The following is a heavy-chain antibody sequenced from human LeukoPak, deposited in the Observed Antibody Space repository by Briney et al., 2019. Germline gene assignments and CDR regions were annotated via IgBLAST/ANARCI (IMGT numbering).Heavy chain of an antibody. CDR2: ISSSSSCT. J-gene: IGHJ4*02. CDR1: GFTFSDYY. D-gene: IGHD2-15*01. V-gene: IGHV3-11*05. Sequence: GGSLRLSCAASGFTFSDYYMSWIRQAPWKGLEWVSYISSSSSCTNYADSVKGRFTISRDNAKNSLYLQMNSLRAEDTAVYYCATGNGGGSYYWGQGTLVTVSS. CDR3: ATGNGGGSYY.